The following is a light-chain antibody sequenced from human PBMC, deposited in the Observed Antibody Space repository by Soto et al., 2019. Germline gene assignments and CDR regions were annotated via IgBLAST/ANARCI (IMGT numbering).Light chain of an antibody. CDR1: SSDDGGYHY. CDR3: SSYTSSITYV. J-gene: IGLJ1*01. V-gene: IGLV2-14*01. CDR2: DVS. Sequence: QSALTQPASVSGSPGQSITISCTGTSSDDGGYHYVSWYQQYPGKAPKVMIYDVSNRPPGVSNRFSGSKSGTTASLTISGLQAEDEADYYCSSYTSSITYVFGTGTKVTVL.